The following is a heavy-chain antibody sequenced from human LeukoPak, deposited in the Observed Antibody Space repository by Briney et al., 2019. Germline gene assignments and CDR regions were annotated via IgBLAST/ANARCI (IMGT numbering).Heavy chain of an antibody. D-gene: IGHD2-15*01. V-gene: IGHV4-34*01. J-gene: IGHJ4*02. CDR3: ASGGYCSGGSCYSPPAY. CDR1: GGSISGYY. Sequence: SETLSLTCAVYGGSISGYYCSWIRQPPGKGLEWIGEINHSGSTNYNPSLKSRVTISVDTSKNQFSLKLSSVTAADAAVYYCASGGYCSGGSCYSPPAYWGQGTLVTVSS. CDR2: INHSGST.